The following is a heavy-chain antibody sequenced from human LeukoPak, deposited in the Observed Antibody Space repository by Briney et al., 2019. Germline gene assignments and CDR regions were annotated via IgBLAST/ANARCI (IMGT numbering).Heavy chain of an antibody. Sequence: PSETLSLTCTVSGGSISNFYWSWIRQPPGKGPEWIGYSHYSGSTNYNPSLQSRVTISVDTSKNQFSLKLGSVTAGDTAVYYCARDQGSSWYSLWGQGTLVTVSS. CDR3: ARDQGSSWYSL. D-gene: IGHD6-13*01. V-gene: IGHV4-59*01. CDR2: SHYSGST. J-gene: IGHJ4*02. CDR1: GGSISNFY.